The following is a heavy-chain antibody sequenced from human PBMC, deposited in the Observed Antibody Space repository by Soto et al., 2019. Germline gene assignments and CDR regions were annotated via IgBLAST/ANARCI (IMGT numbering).Heavy chain of an antibody. CDR3: ARVVGFRGGGMDV. CDR1: GYTFTSYY. Sequence: QVQLVQSGAEVKKPGASVKVSCKASGYTFTSYYMHWVRQAPGQGLEWMGIINPSGGSTSYAQKFQGRVTMTRDTSTRTVYMELSSLRSEDTAVYYCARVVGFRGGGMDVWGKGTTVTVSS. J-gene: IGHJ6*03. V-gene: IGHV1-46*03. D-gene: IGHD2-15*01. CDR2: INPSGGST.